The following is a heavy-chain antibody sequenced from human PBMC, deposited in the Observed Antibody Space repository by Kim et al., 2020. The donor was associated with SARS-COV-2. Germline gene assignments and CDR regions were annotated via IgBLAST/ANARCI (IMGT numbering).Heavy chain of an antibody. D-gene: IGHD6-13*01. V-gene: IGHV3-30*03. Sequence: SVKGRFTISRDNAKNTLYLQMNSLRAEDTAVYYCAVKEEDSSSPEDYFDYWGQGTLVTVSS. J-gene: IGHJ4*02. CDR3: AVKEEDSSSPEDYFDY.